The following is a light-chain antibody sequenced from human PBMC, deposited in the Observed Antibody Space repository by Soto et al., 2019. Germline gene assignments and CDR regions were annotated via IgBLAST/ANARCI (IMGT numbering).Light chain of an antibody. Sequence: VMTPSSAPLSLSPGGRATPSCRASQSVSTNLAWYQQRPGQAPRLLISGASSRATGIPDRFSGSGSGTEFTLTISSLQSEDFALYYCQQYNNWPLTFGGGTRLEIK. CDR3: QQYNNWPLT. V-gene: IGKV3D-15*01. CDR2: GAS. J-gene: IGKJ5*01. CDR1: QSVSTN.